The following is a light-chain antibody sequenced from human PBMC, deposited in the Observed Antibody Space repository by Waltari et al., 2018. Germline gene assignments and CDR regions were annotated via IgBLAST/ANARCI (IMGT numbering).Light chain of an antibody. J-gene: IGLJ3*02. CDR3: VLYMTSGISV. CDR1: SGSVATSSY. CDR2: NTN. Sequence: QTVVTQEPSFSVSPGGTVTLTCGFSSGSVATSSYPSWYQQTPGRPPRTLIYNTNTRSSGVPDRFSGSILGNKAALTITGAQADDESDYYCVLYMTSGISVFGGGTKLTVL. V-gene: IGLV8-61*01.